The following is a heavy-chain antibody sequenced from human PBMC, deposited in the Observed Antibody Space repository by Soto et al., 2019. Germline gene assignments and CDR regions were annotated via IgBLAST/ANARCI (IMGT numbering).Heavy chain of an antibody. J-gene: IGHJ5*02. Sequence: QITLKESGPTLVKPTQTLTLTCTFSGYSLTTSGAGVGWIRQPPGKALEWLALFYWDDDKRYRPSLKSRLNNTKDTSKNHVVLTMTHKGPVDTATYYGAQAYISSLYENKWFDPWGQGILVTVSS. CDR3: AQAYISSLYENKWFDP. V-gene: IGHV2-5*02. CDR2: FYWDDDK. CDR1: GYSLTTSGAG. D-gene: IGHD6-13*01.